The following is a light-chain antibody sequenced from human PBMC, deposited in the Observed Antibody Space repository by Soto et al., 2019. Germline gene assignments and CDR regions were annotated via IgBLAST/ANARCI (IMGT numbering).Light chain of an antibody. J-gene: IGLJ1*01. CDR1: SSNIGSNY. CDR2: RNN. V-gene: IGLV1-47*01. Sequence: QSALTQPPSASGTPGQRVSISCSGSSSNIGSNYVYWFQQLPGTAPKLLMYRNNKRPSGVPDRFSGSKSGTSASLAISWLRSEVEADYYCAAWDDSLSGSYVFGTGTKVTVL. CDR3: AAWDDSLSGSYV.